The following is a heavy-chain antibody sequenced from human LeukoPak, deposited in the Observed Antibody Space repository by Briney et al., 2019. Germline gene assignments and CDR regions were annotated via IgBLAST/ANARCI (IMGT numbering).Heavy chain of an antibody. D-gene: IGHD4-17*01. CDR1: GFPFSTYA. CDR2: VTGSGADS. Sequence: PGGSLRLSCEASGFPFSTYAMNWVRQAPGKGLEWVSAVTGSGADSYYADSVKGRFTVSRDNSKNTVYLQMNSLRVEDTALYYCAKSDYGYYFDYWGQGTPVTVSS. J-gene: IGHJ4*02. V-gene: IGHV3-23*01. CDR3: AKSDYGYYFDY.